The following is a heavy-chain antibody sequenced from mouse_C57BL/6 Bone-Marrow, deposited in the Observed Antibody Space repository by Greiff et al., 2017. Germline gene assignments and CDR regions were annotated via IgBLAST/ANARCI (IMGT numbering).Heavy chain of an antibody. CDR1: GFSLTSYG. J-gene: IGHJ4*01. V-gene: IGHV2-6*03. Sequence: QVQLQESGPGLVAPSQSLSITCTVSGFSLTSYGVHWVRQPPGKGLEWLVVIWSDGSTTYNSALKSRLSISKDNSKSQVFLKMNSLQTDDTAMYYCASYYDYDDYAMDYWGQGTSVTVSS. D-gene: IGHD2-4*01. CDR2: IWSDGST. CDR3: ASYYDYDDYAMDY.